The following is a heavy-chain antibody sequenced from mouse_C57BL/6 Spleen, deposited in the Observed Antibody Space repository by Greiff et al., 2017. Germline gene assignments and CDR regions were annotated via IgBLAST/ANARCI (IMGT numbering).Heavy chain of an antibody. CDR1: GYAFSSYW. V-gene: IGHV1-80*01. CDR3: ARGEITTVDFDY. J-gene: IGHJ2*01. Sequence: QVQLQQSGAALVKPGASVKISCKASGYAFSSYWMNWVKQRPGKGLEWIGQIYPGDGDTNYNGKFKGKATLTADKSASTAYMQRSSLTSEDSAVYFCARGEITTVDFDYWGQGTTLTVSS. CDR2: IYPGDGDT. D-gene: IGHD1-1*01.